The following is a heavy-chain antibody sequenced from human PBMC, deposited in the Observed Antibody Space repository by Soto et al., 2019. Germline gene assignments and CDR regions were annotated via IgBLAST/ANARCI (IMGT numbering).Heavy chain of an antibody. D-gene: IGHD3-10*01. J-gene: IGHJ4*02. Sequence: ASVKVSCKASGYTFTGHYIHWVRQAPGQGPEWMGEIGPASGDTRYAQKFQGRVTMTRDTSITTVYMELNNLSPDDTAVYYCGRGRSGQLVVFYWGQGTPVTVSS. V-gene: IGHV1-2*02. CDR3: GRGRSGQLVVFY. CDR2: IGPASGDT. CDR1: GYTFTGHY.